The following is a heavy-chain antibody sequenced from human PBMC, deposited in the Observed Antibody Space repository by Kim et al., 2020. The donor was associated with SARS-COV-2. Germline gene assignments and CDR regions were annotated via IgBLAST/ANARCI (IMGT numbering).Heavy chain of an antibody. CDR1: GFTFSTAA. CDR2: ILSRDHGGTT. J-gene: IGHJ4*02. V-gene: IGHV3-15*01. CDR3: TTDPSDGSGYGLGY. D-gene: IGHD3-22*01. Sequence: GGSLRLSCAASGFTFSTAAMSWVRQAPGKGLEWVGRILSRDHGGTTEYAAPVKGRFTISRDDSKNTLYLQMNSLKADDTAVYYCTTDPSDGSGYGLGYWGQGTLVSVSS.